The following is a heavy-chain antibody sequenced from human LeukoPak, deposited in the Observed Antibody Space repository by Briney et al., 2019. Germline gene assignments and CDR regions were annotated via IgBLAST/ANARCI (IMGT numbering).Heavy chain of an antibody. J-gene: IGHJ3*02. D-gene: IGHD3-22*01. Sequence: GASVKVSCKASGYTFTSYYLHWVRQPHGQGLELMGIINPSGGSTSYAQKFQGRVTMTRDTSTSTVYMELSSLRSEDTAVYYCARDNRISLIDREGFDIWGQGTMVTVSS. CDR3: ARDNRISLIDREGFDI. CDR1: GYTFTSYY. V-gene: IGHV1-46*01. CDR2: INPSGGST.